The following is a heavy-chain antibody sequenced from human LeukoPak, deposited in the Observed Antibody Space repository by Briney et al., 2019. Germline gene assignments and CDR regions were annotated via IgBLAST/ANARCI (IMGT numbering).Heavy chain of an antibody. CDR3: AKDRVSPLGITMIVVVIPNDAFDI. Sequence: GGSLRLSCAASGFTFSSYAMSWVRQAPGKGLEWVSAISGSGGSTYYADSVKGRFTISRDNSKNTLYLQMNSLRAEDTAVYYCAKDRVSPLGITMIVVVIPNDAFDIWGQGTMVTVSS. J-gene: IGHJ3*02. V-gene: IGHV3-23*01. CDR1: GFTFSSYA. D-gene: IGHD3-22*01. CDR2: ISGSGGST.